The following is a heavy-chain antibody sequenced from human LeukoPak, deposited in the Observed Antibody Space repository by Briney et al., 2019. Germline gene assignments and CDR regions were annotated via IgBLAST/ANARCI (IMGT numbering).Heavy chain of an antibody. CDR3: AKDRSITIFGVVIVSLDY. CDR1: GFTFSSYA. CDR2: ISGSGGST. V-gene: IGHV3-23*01. Sequence: GGSLRLSCAPSGFTFSSYAMSWVRQAPGKGLEGVSAISGSGGSTYYADSVKGRFTISRDNSKNTLYLQMNSLRAEDTAVYYCAKDRSITIFGVVIVSLDYWGQGTLVTVSS. J-gene: IGHJ4*02. D-gene: IGHD3-3*01.